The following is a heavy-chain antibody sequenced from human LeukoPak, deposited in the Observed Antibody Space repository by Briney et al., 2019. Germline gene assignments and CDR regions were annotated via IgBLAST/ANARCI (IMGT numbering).Heavy chain of an antibody. CDR2: IHSSGIT. CDR1: GDSISSGGYY. J-gene: IGHJ4*02. D-gene: IGHD2-15*01. CDR3: ARGGYCSGGSCRGGFDY. V-gene: IGHV4-31*03. Sequence: PSETLSLTCTVSGDSISSGGYYWSWIRQHPGKGLEWIGYIHSSGITYYNPSLKSRVTISVDTSKNQFSLKLSSVSAADTAVYFCARGGYCSGGSCRGGFDYWGQGTLVTVSS.